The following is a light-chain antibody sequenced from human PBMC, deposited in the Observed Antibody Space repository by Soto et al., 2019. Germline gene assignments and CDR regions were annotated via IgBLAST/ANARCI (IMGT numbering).Light chain of an antibody. CDR2: GAS. J-gene: IGKJ5*01. V-gene: IGKV3-15*01. CDR3: HQYNDWPSIT. Sequence: EIVMTQSPATLSVSPGESATLSCRASQSVASHLAWYQQKPGQAPRLLSFGASVRATGIPARFSGSGSGTEFVLTIDSLQSEDFAVYYCHQYNDWPSITFGQGTRLEI. CDR1: QSVASH.